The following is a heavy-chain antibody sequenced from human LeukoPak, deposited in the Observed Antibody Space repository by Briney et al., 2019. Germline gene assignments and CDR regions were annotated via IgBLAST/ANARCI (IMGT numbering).Heavy chain of an antibody. J-gene: IGHJ6*03. D-gene: IGHD2-21*01. CDR1: GGTFSSYA. CDR3: ARNEQLFRHSDYYYYMDV. CDR2: IIPIFGTA. V-gene: IGHV1-69*05. Sequence: SVKVSCKASGGTFSSYAISWVRQAPGQGLEWMGGIIPIFGTANYAQKFQGRVTITTDESTSTAYMELSSLRSGDTAVYYCARNEQLFRHSDYYYYMDVWGKGTTVTVSS.